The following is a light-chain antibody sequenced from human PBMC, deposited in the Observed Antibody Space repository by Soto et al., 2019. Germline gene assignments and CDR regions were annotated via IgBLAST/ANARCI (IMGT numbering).Light chain of an antibody. Sequence: DIQMTQSPSSLSASVGDRVTITCRASQGISNYVAWYQQKPGKVPKVLIYASSSLQSGVPSRFSGSGSGTDFTLTISSLPPEDVAIYYCQKYNNVPPWTFGQGTKVEIK. J-gene: IGKJ1*01. CDR2: ASS. V-gene: IGKV1-27*01. CDR3: QKYNNVPPWT. CDR1: QGISNY.